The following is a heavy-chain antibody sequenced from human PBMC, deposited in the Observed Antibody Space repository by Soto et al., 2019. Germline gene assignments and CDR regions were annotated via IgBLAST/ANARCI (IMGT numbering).Heavy chain of an antibody. V-gene: IGHV3-23*01. CDR3: AKDWTGGTCPCMDV. CDR2: VAASDGTT. Sequence: EVQVLESGGALVQPGGSLRLSCAASGFTFNNFAMTWVRQAPGKALEWVSTVAASDGTTYYADSVEGRFTISRDNSKNTLYLQMNSLRADDTAVYCCAKDWTGGTCPCMDVWGQGTTVTVSS. D-gene: IGHD2-8*02. CDR1: GFTFNNFA. J-gene: IGHJ6*02.